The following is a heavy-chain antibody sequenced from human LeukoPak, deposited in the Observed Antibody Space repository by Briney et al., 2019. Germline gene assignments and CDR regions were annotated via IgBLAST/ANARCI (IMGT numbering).Heavy chain of an antibody. D-gene: IGHD5-18*01. J-gene: IGHJ6*04. V-gene: IGHV4-39*07. CDR3: ARSRGYSYGQGHYYYYYSMGV. CDR2: IYYSGST. Sequence: SEPLSLTCTVSGGSISSSSYYWGWLRRPPGKGLGWIGSIYYSGSTSYNPSLKSRVTISVDTSKNQYSLKLSSVTAADTAVYYCARSRGYSYGQGHYYYYYSMGVWSKGTTVTISS. CDR1: GGSISSSSYY.